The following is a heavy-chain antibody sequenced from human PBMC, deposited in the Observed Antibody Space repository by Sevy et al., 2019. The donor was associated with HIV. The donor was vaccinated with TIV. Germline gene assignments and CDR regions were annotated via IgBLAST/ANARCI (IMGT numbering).Heavy chain of an antibody. CDR1: GSTFSRHW. CDR2: IKSDGSEI. Sequence: GGYLRLSCTGSGSTFSRHWMNWVRQAPGKGLEWVANIKSDGSEIHYVDSVKGRITISRDNSNDSLYLQLDSLRAEDTAVYYCARDLFFYGSKGSVFDSWGQGILITVSS. CDR3: ARDLFFYGSKGSVFDS. V-gene: IGHV3-7*01. J-gene: IGHJ4*02. D-gene: IGHD3-10*01.